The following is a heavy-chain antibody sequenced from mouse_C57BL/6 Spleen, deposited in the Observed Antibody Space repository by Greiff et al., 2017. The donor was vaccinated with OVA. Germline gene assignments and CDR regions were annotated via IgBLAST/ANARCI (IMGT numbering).Heavy chain of an antibody. Sequence: VQLQQPGAELVKPGASVKMSCKASGYTFTSYWITWVKQRPGQGLEWIGDIYPGSGSTNYNEKFKSKATLTVDTSSSTAYMQLSSLTSVDSAVYYCARGEDYGSSYENYWGQGTTLTVSS. CDR3: ARGEDYGSSYENY. CDR2: IYPGSGST. V-gene: IGHV1-55*01. CDR1: GYTFTSYW. D-gene: IGHD1-1*01. J-gene: IGHJ2*01.